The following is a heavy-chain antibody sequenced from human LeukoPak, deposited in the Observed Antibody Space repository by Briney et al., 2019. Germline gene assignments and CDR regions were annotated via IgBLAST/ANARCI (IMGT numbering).Heavy chain of an antibody. CDR3: ARAGRAYSSSWYWFDP. CDR2: LSSSSSYI. D-gene: IGHD6-13*01. V-gene: IGHV3-21*01. Sequence: KSGGSLRLSCAASGFTFSSYSMNGVRQAPGKGLEWVSSLSSSSSYIDYADSVKGRFTISRDNAKNSLYLQMNSLRAEDTAVYYCARAGRAYSSSWYWFDPWGQGTLVTVSS. J-gene: IGHJ5*02. CDR1: GFTFSSYS.